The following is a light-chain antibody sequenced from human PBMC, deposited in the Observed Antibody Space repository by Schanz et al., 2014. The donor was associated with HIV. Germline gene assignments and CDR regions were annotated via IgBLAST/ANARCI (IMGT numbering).Light chain of an antibody. CDR1: SSNIGNNY. J-gene: IGLJ2*01. CDR3: ATWDSTLFGVV. V-gene: IGLV1-51*01. Sequence: QSVLTQPPSVSAAPGQKVTISCSGSSSNIGNNYVSWYQELPGTAPKLLIYDNNKRPSGISDRFSGSKSGTSATLDITGLQTGDEADYYCATWDSTLFGVVFGGGTKLTVL. CDR2: DNN.